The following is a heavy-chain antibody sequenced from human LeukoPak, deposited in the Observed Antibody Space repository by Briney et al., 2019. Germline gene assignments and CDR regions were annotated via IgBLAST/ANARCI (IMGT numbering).Heavy chain of an antibody. CDR1: GGSISSYY. J-gene: IGHJ4*02. CDR2: IYTSGST. Sequence: SETLSLTCTVSGGSISSYYWSWLRQPAGKGLEWLGRIYTSGSTNYNPSLKSRVTISVDTSKNQFSLKLSSVTAADTAVYYCARGPGGSSSSDFDYWGQGTLVTVSS. V-gene: IGHV4-4*07. D-gene: IGHD6-6*01. CDR3: ARGPGGSSSSDFDY.